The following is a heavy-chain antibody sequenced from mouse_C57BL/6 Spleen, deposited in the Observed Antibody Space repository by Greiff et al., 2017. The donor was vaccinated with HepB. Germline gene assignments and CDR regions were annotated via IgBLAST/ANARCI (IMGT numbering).Heavy chain of an antibody. CDR2: ISSGGSYT. CDR3: AREGAYYSNYYAFDY. D-gene: IGHD2-5*01. CDR1: GFTFSSYG. V-gene: IGHV5-6*02. J-gene: IGHJ2*01. Sequence: DVKLVESGGDLVKPGGSLKLSCAASGFTFSSYGMSWVRQTPDKRLEWVATISSGGSYTYYPDSVKGRFTISRDNAKNTLYLQMSSLKSEDTAMYYCAREGAYYSNYYAFDYWGQGTTLTVSS.